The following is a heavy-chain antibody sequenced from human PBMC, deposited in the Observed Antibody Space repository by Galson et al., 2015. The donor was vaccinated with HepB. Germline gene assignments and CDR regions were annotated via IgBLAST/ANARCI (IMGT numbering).Heavy chain of an antibody. D-gene: IGHD4-23*01. CDR3: AREMSVVWRLLPFFDP. V-gene: IGHV1-3*01. CDR2: INAGNGHT. J-gene: IGHJ5*02. Sequence: SVKVSCKASGYTFSTYAIHWVRQAPGRRLEWMGGINAGNGHTKYSQKFQDRLTITKDTSANTAYMELNSLRSEDTAVYYCAREMSVVWRLLPFFDPWGQGTPVTVSS. CDR1: GYTFSTYA.